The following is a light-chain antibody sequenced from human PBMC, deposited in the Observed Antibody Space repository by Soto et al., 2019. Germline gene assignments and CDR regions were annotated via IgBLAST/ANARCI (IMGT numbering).Light chain of an antibody. Sequence: EIVMTQSPATLSVSPGEGVTLSCRAGQSVRSNLAWYQQKPGQAPRLLIYGASTRATGIPARFSGSGSGTEFTLSISSLQSEDFAVYYCQQYYNWPRTFGQGPKVEI. CDR2: GAS. CDR3: QQYYNWPRT. CDR1: QSVRSN. V-gene: IGKV3-15*01. J-gene: IGKJ1*01.